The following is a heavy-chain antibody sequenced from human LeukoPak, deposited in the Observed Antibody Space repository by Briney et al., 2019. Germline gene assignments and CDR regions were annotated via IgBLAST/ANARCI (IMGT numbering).Heavy chain of an antibody. CDR2: IYSGGST. CDR3: AREGCSGGSCSSFDY. J-gene: IGHJ4*02. D-gene: IGHD2-15*01. CDR1: GFTVSSNY. Sequence: PGGSLRLSCAASGFTVSSNYMSWVRQAPGKGLEWVSVIYSGGSTYYADSVKGRFTISRDNSKNTLYLQMNSLGAEDTAVYYCAREGCSGGSCSSFDYWGQGTLVTVSS. V-gene: IGHV3-66*01.